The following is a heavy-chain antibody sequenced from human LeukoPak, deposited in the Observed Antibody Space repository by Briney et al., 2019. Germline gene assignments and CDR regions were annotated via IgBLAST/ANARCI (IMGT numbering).Heavy chain of an antibody. D-gene: IGHD3-22*01. CDR2: IPGSGGAT. V-gene: IGHV3-23*01. CDR3: ARARPWDSSRSYYFGMDV. Sequence: GGSLRLSCEASGFTFSSYAIRWVRQAPGTGLEWVSSIPGSGGATYYADSVRGRFSISRDSSKNTVYLQMNSLRDEDTAVYYCARARPWDSSRSYYFGMDVWGHGTTVTVSS. J-gene: IGHJ6*02. CDR1: GFTFSSYA.